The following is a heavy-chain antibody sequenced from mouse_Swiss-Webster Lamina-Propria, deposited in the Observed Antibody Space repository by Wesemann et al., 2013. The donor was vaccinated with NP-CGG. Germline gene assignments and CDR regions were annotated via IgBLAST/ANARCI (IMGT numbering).Heavy chain of an antibody. Sequence: LELVATISDGGSYTYYPDNVKGRFTISRDNAKNNLYLQMSHLKSEDTAMYYCARYGNPAWFAYWGQGTLVTVSA. CDR3: ARYGNPAWFAY. D-gene: IGHD2-1*01. J-gene: IGHJ3*01. V-gene: IGHV5-4*01. CDR2: ISDGGSYT.